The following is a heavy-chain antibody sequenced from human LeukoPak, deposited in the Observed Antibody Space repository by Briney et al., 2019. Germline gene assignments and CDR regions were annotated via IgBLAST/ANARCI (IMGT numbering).Heavy chain of an antibody. V-gene: IGHV3-23*01. J-gene: IGHJ3*02. Sequence: PGGSLRLSCAASGFTFSSYAMSWVRQAPGKGLEWVAAISSGGGSTSYADSVKGRFTISRDNSKNTLYLQMNRLRAEETAVYYCAKVYPYGGVSGDAFDIWGQGTMVTVSS. CDR3: AKVYPYGGVSGDAFDI. CDR2: ISSGGGST. D-gene: IGHD4-23*01. CDR1: GFTFSSYA.